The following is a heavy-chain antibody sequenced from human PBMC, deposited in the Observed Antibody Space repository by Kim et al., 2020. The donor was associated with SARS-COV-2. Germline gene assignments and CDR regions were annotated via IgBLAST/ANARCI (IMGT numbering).Heavy chain of an antibody. CDR1: GFTFSSYG. Sequence: GGSLRLSCAASGFTFSSYGMHWVRQAPGKGLEWVAVISYDGSNKYYADSVKGRFTISRDNSKNTLYLQMNSLRAEDTAVYYCAKDFLGLLWFGESCCYFDYWGQGTLGTVSP. J-gene: IGHJ4*02. V-gene: IGHV3-30*18. CDR3: AKDFLGLLWFGESCCYFDY. CDR2: ISYDGSNK. D-gene: IGHD3-10*01.